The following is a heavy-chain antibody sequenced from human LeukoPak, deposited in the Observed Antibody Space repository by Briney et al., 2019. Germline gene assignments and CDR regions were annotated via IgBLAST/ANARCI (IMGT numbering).Heavy chain of an antibody. CDR2: IYHSGSA. CDR1: GGSISSNNW. CDR3: ARDVGTALVTGDY. V-gene: IGHV4-4*02. Sequence: SETLSLTCAVSGGSISSNNWWSWVRQPPGKGLEWIGEIYHSGSANYNPSLKSRVTISVDKSKNQFSLKLSSVTAADTAVYYCARDVGTALVTGDYWGQGTLVTVSS. D-gene: IGHD5-18*01. J-gene: IGHJ4*02.